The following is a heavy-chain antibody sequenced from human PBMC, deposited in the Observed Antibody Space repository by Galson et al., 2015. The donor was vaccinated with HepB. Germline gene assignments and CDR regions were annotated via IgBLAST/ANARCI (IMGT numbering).Heavy chain of an antibody. J-gene: IGHJ4*02. CDR2: MSYDGSNK. D-gene: IGHD6-19*01. Sequence: SLRLSCAASGFTFSSYGIHWVRQAPGKGLEWVAFMSYDGSNKYYADSVKGRFTISRDNSKNTLYLQMNSLGTEDTAVYYCAKDRGSGWYYFDDWGQGTLVTVSS. V-gene: IGHV3-30*18. CDR1: GFTFSSYG. CDR3: AKDRGSGWYYFDD.